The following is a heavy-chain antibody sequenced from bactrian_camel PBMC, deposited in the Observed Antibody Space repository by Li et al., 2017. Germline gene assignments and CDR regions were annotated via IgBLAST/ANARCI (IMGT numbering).Heavy chain of an antibody. CDR3: AADPLGPETVATMTSSEYVY. J-gene: IGHJ4*01. D-gene: IGHD4*01. V-gene: IGHV3S53*01. CDR2: IDSDGDT. Sequence: QLVESGGGSVQVGGSLEIFCTASGFSFDATEWGWYRQAPGKEREGVAAIDSDGDTSYADSVKGRFTISLDNAKNTLYLQMNSLKPEDTAMYYCAADPLGPETVATMTSSEYVYWGQGTQVTVS. CDR1: GFSFDATE.